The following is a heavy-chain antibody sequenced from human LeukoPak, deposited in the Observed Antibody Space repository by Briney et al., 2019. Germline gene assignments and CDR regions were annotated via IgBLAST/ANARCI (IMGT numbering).Heavy chain of an antibody. CDR3: AREGDYYDSSGPNWYFDL. J-gene: IGHJ2*01. D-gene: IGHD3-22*01. Sequence: GGSLRLSCAASGFTFSSYAMHWVRQAPGKGLEWVAVISYDGSNKYYADSVKGRFTISRDNSKNTLYLQMNSLRAEDTAVYYCAREGDYYDSSGPNWYFDLWGRGTLVTVSS. V-gene: IGHV3-30-3*01. CDR1: GFTFSSYA. CDR2: ISYDGSNK.